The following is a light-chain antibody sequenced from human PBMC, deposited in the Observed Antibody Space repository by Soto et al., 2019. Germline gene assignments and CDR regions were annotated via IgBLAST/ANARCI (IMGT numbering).Light chain of an antibody. CDR1: QSVSSSY. CDR3: QQYGSSPYT. CDR2: GAS. J-gene: IGKJ2*01. V-gene: IGKV3-20*01. Sequence: EIVLTQSPGTLSLSPGERATLSCRASQSVSSSYLAWYQQKPGQAPRLLISGASIRATGIPDRFSGSGSGTDFTLTISTLEPEDFAVYSCQQYGSSPYTFGQGTKLEIK.